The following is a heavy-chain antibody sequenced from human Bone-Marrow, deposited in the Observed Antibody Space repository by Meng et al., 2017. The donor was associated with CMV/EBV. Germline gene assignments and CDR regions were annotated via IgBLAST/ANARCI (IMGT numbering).Heavy chain of an antibody. CDR1: GYRFFNCW. J-gene: IGHJ4*02. D-gene: IGHD6-13*01. Sequence: GESLKISCKGSGYRFFNCWTGWVRQMPGKGLEWVGIIYPGDSDTTYSPSFQGQVTISADKSISTAYLQWSSLKASDTAMYYCARDLGYSSSAFDYWGKGTLVTVSS. CDR3: ARDLGYSSSAFDY. CDR2: IYPGDSDT. V-gene: IGHV5-51*01.